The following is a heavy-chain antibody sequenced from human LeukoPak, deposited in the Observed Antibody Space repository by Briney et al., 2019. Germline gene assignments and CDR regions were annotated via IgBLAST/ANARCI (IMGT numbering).Heavy chain of an antibody. CDR3: TKHPSDDGGASDY. D-gene: IGHD4-23*01. J-gene: IGHJ4*02. Sequence: GGSLRLSCAASGFTFSGSAMHWVRQASGTGLEWVGRIRSKANNYATAYAASVKGRFTISRDDSKNTAYLQMNSLKTEDTAVYYCTKHPSDDGGASDYWGQGTLVTVSS. CDR2: IRSKANNYAT. V-gene: IGHV3-73*01. CDR1: GFTFSGSA.